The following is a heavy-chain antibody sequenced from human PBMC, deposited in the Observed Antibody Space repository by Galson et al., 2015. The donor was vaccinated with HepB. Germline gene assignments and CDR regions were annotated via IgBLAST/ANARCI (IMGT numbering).Heavy chain of an antibody. CDR1: GFTFSSYA. V-gene: IGHV3-30-3*01. J-gene: IGHJ3*02. CDR3: ARMWELPKGDAFDI. D-gene: IGHD1-26*01. Sequence: SLRLSCAASGFTFSSYAMHWVRQAPGKGLEWVAVISYDGSNKYYADSVKGRFTISRDNSKNTLYLQMNSLRAEDTAVYYCARMWELPKGDAFDIWGQGTMVTVSS. CDR2: ISYDGSNK.